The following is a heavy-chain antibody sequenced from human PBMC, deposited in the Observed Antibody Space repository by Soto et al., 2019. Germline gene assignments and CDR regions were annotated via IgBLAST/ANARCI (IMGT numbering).Heavy chain of an antibody. Sequence: SETLSLTCTVSGDSISSSNYYWGWIRQPPGKGLEWIANIYYSGTTYCNPSLKSRVAISVDTSKNHFSLKLSSVTAADTAIYYCARSNSGYYKWFDSWGRGTLVTVSS. D-gene: IGHD3-22*01. CDR2: IYYSGTT. CDR1: GDSISSSNYY. CDR3: ARSNSGYYKWFDS. J-gene: IGHJ5*01. V-gene: IGHV4-39*02.